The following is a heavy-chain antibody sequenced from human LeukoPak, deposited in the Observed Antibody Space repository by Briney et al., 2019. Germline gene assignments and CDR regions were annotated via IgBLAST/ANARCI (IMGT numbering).Heavy chain of an antibody. D-gene: IGHD3-22*01. CDR1: GGTFSSYA. CDR2: ISAYNNGYT. CDR3: ARDGHSSGYYQTDAFHI. V-gene: IGHV1-18*01. J-gene: IGHJ3*02. Sequence: ASVKVSCKASGGTFSSYAISWVRQAPGQGLEWMGWISAYNNGYTNHTQKLQGRVTMTTDTSTSTAYMELRSLRSDDTAVYYCARDGHSSGYYQTDAFHIWGQGTMVTVSS.